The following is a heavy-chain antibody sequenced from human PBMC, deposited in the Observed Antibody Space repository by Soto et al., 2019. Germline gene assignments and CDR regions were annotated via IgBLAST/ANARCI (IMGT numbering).Heavy chain of an antibody. CDR2: IFSGGST. CDR3: ATRVTAGN. J-gene: IGHJ4*02. CDR1: GFTVSSNY. V-gene: IGHV3-66*01. Sequence: EVQLVESGGGLVQPGGSLRLSCVASGFTVSSNYMSWVRQAPGKGLEWVSVIFSGGSTNYADSVKGRFTISRDNSKNTLYLQMNSRRAEDTAVYYCATRVTAGNWGQGTLVTFSS. D-gene: IGHD2-21*02.